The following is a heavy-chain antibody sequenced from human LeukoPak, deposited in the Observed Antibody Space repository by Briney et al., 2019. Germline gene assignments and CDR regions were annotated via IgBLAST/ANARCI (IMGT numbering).Heavy chain of an antibody. V-gene: IGHV4-4*07. CDR3: ARSGELPSDAFDI. CDR2: IYSSGSS. D-gene: IGHD1-26*01. J-gene: IGHJ3*02. CDR1: AVSISSNY. Sequence: SETLSLTGTVYAVSISSNYWSWIRQPAGKGLVWIGRIYSSGSSNYTPSLESRVTMSVDTSKNQFSLKLSSVTGADTAVYYCARSGELPSDAFDIWGQGTMVTVSS.